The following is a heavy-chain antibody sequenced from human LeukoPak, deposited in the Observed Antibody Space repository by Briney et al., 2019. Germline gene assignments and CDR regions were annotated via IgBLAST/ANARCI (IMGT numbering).Heavy chain of an antibody. Sequence: KPSETLSLTCAVYGGSFSGYYWSWIRQPPGKGLEWIGEINHSGSTNYNPSLKSRVTISVGTSTNQFSLKLSSVTAADTAVYYCARGLRVLLWFGELAKYYGMDVWGQGTTVTVSS. CDR1: GGSFSGYY. D-gene: IGHD3-10*01. CDR2: INHSGST. CDR3: ARGLRVLLWFGELAKYYGMDV. J-gene: IGHJ6*02. V-gene: IGHV4-34*01.